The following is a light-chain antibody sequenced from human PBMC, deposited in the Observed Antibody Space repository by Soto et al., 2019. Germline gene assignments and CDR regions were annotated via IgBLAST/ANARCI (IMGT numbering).Light chain of an antibody. V-gene: IGKV3-11*01. CDR1: QSVGSS. Sequence: EIVLTQSPATLSLSPGERATLSCRASQSVGSSLAWYQQKPGQAPRLLINDSSNRATGIPARFSGSGSGTDFTLTTSSLEPEDFAFYYCQQRNDWPLTFGGGTKGEIK. CDR3: QQRNDWPLT. CDR2: DSS. J-gene: IGKJ4*01.